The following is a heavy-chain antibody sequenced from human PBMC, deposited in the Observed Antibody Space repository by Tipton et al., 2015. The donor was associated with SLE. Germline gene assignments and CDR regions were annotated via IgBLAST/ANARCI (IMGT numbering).Heavy chain of an antibody. D-gene: IGHD5/OR15-5a*01. Sequence: GLVKPSETLSLKCAVSGYSISAGYYWGWVRQPPGKGLEWIGAIYYSGTTFYNPSFKSRVTISVDTSKNQFSLKVPSVTAADTAVYFCARDRSSVSDWGQGTQVIVSP. CDR1: GYSISAGYY. CDR3: ARDRSSVSD. CDR2: IYYSGTT. J-gene: IGHJ4*02. V-gene: IGHV4-38-2*02.